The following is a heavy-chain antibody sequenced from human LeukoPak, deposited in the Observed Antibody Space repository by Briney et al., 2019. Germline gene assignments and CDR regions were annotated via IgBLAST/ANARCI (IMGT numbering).Heavy chain of an antibody. CDR1: GGTFSSYA. V-gene: IGHV1-69*04. D-gene: IGHD4-23*01. J-gene: IGHJ6*02. CDR2: IIPIFGIA. Sequence: SVKVSCKASGGTFSSYAISWVRQAPGQGLEWTGRIIPIFGIANYAQKFQGRVTITADKSTSTAYMELSSLRSEDTAVYYCARASVENYYYYGMDVWAKGPRSPSP. CDR3: ARASVENYYYYGMDV.